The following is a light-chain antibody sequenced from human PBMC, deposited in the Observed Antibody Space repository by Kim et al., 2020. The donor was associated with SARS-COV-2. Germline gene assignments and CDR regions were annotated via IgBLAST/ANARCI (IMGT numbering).Light chain of an antibody. Sequence: DIQMTQSPSTLSASVGDRVTITCRASQSISSWLAWYQQKPGKAPKVLFYKASSLESGVPSRFSGSGSGTEFTLTISSLQPDDFATYYCQQYKSWYTFGQGTKLEI. CDR3: QQYKSWYT. CDR2: KAS. V-gene: IGKV1-5*03. J-gene: IGKJ2*01. CDR1: QSISSW.